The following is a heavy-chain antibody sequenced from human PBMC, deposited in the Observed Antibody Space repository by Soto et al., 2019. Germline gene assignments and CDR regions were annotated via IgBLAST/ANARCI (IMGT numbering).Heavy chain of an antibody. CDR3: ARGFGSYDWIDP. Sequence: EVWLVESGGGLVKPGGSLRLSCEASGFSFGSQTMIWVRQAPGKGLEWVASISSGNSYIYYGDSVKGRFTISRDNAKNSLYLQMNDLRAEDTAVYYCARGFGSYDWIDPWGQGTLVTVSS. CDR1: GFSFGSQT. J-gene: IGHJ5*02. V-gene: IGHV3-21*06. CDR2: ISSGNSYI. D-gene: IGHD3-16*01.